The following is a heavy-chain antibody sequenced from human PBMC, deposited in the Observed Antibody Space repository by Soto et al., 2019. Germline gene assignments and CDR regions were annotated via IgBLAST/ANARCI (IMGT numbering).Heavy chain of an antibody. V-gene: IGHV4-34*01. D-gene: IGHD4-17*01. CDR1: GGSFSGYY. CDR2: INHSGST. CDR3: ARGDYGDSLDY. Sequence: PSETLSLTCAVYGGSFSGYYWSWIRQPPGKGLEWIGEINHSGSTNYNPSLKSRVTISVDTSKNQFSLKLSSVTAADTAVYYCARGDYGDSLDYWGQGTLVTAPQ. J-gene: IGHJ4*02.